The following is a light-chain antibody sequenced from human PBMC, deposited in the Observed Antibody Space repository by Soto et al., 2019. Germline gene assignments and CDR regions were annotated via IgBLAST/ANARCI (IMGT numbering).Light chain of an antibody. V-gene: IGKV3-11*01. Sequence: EIVLTQSPATLSLSPGERATLSCRASQSVGSFLAWYQRKSGQAPRLLIYDASNRAPGIPARFSGSGSGTDFTLTISSLEPEDFAVYYCQHRSNWLGTFGPGTKVDIK. CDR3: QHRSNWLGT. CDR2: DAS. J-gene: IGKJ3*01. CDR1: QSVGSF.